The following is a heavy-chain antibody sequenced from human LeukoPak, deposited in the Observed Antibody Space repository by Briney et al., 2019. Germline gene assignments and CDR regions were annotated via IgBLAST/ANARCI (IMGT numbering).Heavy chain of an antibody. CDR1: GFTFSSYV. Sequence: PGGSLRLSCGASGFTFSSYVMSWVRQAPGKGLGWVSAITGRGDSTYYADSVKGRFTISRDNSKNTLYLQMNSLRAEDTAVYYCAKRGPAGAGKSPDYFEYWGQGTLVTVSS. D-gene: IGHD6-19*01. CDR2: ITGRGDST. CDR3: AKRGPAGAGKSPDYFEY. J-gene: IGHJ4*02. V-gene: IGHV3-23*01.